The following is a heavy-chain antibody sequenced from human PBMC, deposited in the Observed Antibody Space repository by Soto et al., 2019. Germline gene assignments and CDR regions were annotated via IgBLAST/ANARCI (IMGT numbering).Heavy chain of an antibody. Sequence: QVQLVQSGAEVKKPGASVKVSCKASGYTFTNYGINWVRQAPGQGLEWLGWCSAYNGERRYAQRVQARVIMTTDTSTTPAYMELRSLSSDVKAVYYCSRGTSIPASGDYWGQGTLVTVSS. CDR1: GYTFTNYG. CDR2: CSAYNGER. J-gene: IGHJ4*01. V-gene: IGHV1-18*01. D-gene: IGHD6-6*01. CDR3: SRGTSIPASGDY.